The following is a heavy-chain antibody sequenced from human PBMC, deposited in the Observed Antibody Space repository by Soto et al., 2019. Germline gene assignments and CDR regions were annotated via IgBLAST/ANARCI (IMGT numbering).Heavy chain of an antibody. Sequence: QVQLQQWGAGLLKPSETLSLTCAVYGGSFSGYYWSWIRQPHGKGLEWIGEINHSGSTTHHPSLSSRYNISVDTSKNQSSLKRSSVTAADTAGYYCARASRYCSGGSCYSIWFDYWCQGTLVTVSS. CDR3: ARASRYCSGGSCYSIWFDY. CDR1: GGSFSGYY. J-gene: IGHJ4*02. CDR2: INHSGST. V-gene: IGHV4-34*01. D-gene: IGHD2-15*01.